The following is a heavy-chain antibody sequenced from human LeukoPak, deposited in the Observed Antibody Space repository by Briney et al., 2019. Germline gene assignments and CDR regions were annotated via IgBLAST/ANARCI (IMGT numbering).Heavy chain of an antibody. D-gene: IGHD4-11*01. J-gene: IGHJ6*04. CDR2: IRYDGSNK. V-gene: IGHV3-30*02. CDR3: ASKPKYTVNPVDV. CDR1: GFTFSSYG. Sequence: GGSLRLSCAASGFTFSSYGMHWVRQAPGKGLEWVAFIRYDGSNKYYADSVKGRFTISRENSKNTLYLQMNSLRAEDTAVYYCASKPKYTVNPVDVWGKGTTVTVSS.